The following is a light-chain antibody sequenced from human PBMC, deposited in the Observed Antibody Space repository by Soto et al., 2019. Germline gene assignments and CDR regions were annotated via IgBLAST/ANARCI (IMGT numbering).Light chain of an antibody. CDR2: GAS. Sequence: EIRLTQSPGTLSLSPGERATLSCRASQRVSISFLAWYQQKPGQAPRLLIYGASISATGIPDRFSGSGSGTEFTLTISRLEPEDFTMYWGHHSGTTVWTIVHGTKVEIK. J-gene: IGKJ1*01. V-gene: IGKV3-20*01. CDR3: HHSGTTVWT. CDR1: QRVSISF.